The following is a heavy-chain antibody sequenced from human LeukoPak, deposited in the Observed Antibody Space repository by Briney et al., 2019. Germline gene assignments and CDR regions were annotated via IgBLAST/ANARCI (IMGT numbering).Heavy chain of an antibody. CDR1: GYSISSGYY. V-gene: IGHV4-38-2*02. Sequence: SETLSLTCTVSGYSISSGYYWGWIRQPPGKGLEWIGSIYHSGSTYYNPSLKSRVTISVDTSKNQFSLKLSSVTAAGTAVYYCASEGYSYGQGWFDPWGQGTLVTVSS. J-gene: IGHJ5*02. CDR3: ASEGYSYGQGWFDP. CDR2: IYHSGST. D-gene: IGHD5-18*01.